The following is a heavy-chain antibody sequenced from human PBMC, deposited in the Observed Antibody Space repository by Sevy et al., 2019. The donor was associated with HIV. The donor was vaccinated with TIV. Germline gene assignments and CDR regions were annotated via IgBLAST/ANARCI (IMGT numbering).Heavy chain of an antibody. CDR1: GFSFSDYY. CDR2: ISGISTYT. Sequence: GESLRLSCAASGFSFSDYYVSWIRQAPGKGLEWVSYISGISTYTNYADSVKGRFTISRDNAKNSMYLQLNSLRAEDTAVYYCARRAGNWDYFDYWGQGTLVTVSS. V-gene: IGHV3-11*06. CDR3: ARRAGNWDYFDY. D-gene: IGHD7-27*01. J-gene: IGHJ4*02.